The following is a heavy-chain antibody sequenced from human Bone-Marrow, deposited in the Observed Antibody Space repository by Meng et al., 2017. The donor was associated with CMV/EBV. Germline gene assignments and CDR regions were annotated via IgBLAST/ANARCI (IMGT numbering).Heavy chain of an antibody. CDR3: ARGKRSFQIDY. V-gene: IGHV1-8*01. CDR2: MNPKSGNT. D-gene: IGHD1-1*01. Sequence: ASVKVSCKASGYTFTNYDINWVRQATGQGLEWMGWMNPKSGNTGYTQNFQGRVTMTWSTSVSTASMELSSLRSEDTAGYYCARGKRSFQIDYWGQGTLVTVSS. J-gene: IGHJ4*02. CDR1: GYTFTNYD.